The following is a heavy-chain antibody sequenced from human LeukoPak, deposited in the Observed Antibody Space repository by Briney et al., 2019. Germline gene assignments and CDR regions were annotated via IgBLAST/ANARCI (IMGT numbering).Heavy chain of an antibody. Sequence: GGSLRLSCAASGFTFDDYAMHWVRQAPGKGLEWVSGISWNSGSIGYADSVKGRFTISRDNAKNSLYLQMNSLRAEDTALYYCAKDIKAVADAFDIWGQGTMVTASS. CDR1: GFTFDDYA. J-gene: IGHJ3*02. CDR2: ISWNSGSI. V-gene: IGHV3-9*01. D-gene: IGHD6-19*01. CDR3: AKDIKAVADAFDI.